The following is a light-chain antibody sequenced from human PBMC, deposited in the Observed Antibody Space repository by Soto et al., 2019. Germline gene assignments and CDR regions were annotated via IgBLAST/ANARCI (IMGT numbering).Light chain of an antibody. J-gene: IGLJ3*02. CDR2: EVS. CDR3: SSYTSSSTRV. CDR1: SSDVGGYNY. Sequence: QSALTQPASVSGSPGPSITISCTGTSSDVGGYNYVSWYQQHPGKDPKLMIYEVSNRPSGVSNRFSGSKSGNTASLTISGLQAEDEADYYCSSYTSSSTRVFGGGTKVTVL. V-gene: IGLV2-14*01.